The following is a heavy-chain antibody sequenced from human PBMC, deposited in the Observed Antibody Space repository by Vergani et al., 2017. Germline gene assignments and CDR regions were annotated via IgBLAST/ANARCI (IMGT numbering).Heavy chain of an antibody. D-gene: IGHD3-3*01. V-gene: IGHV3-30*18. CDR3: AKALSDDFWSGYFSGGSYYYGMDV. CDR1: GFTFSSYG. Sequence: QVQLVESGGGVVQPGRSLRLSCAASGFTFSSYGMHWVRQATGKGLEWVAGISYDGSNKYYADSVKGRFTISRDNSKNTLYLQMNSLRAEDTAVYYCAKALSDDFWSGYFSGGSYYYGMDVWGQGTTVTVSS. J-gene: IGHJ6*02. CDR2: ISYDGSNK.